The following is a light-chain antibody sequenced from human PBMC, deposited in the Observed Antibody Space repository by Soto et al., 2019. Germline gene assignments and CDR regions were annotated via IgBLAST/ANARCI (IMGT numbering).Light chain of an antibody. CDR1: SSDVGGYNY. J-gene: IGLJ2*01. CDR3: SSYTSGSTLVV. CDR2: EVR. Sequence: QSALTQPASVSGSPGQSITISCTGTSSDVGGYNYVSWYQQHPGKAPKLMIYEVRNRPSEVSNRLSGSKSGNSASLTISGLQAEDEGNYYCSSYTSGSTLVVFGGGTKVTVL. V-gene: IGLV2-14*01.